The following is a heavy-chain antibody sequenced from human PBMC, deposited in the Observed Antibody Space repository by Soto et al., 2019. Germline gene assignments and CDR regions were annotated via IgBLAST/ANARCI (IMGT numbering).Heavy chain of an antibody. Sequence: ASVKVSCKASGYTLTSYAMHWVRQAPGQRLEWMGWINAGNGNTKYSQKFQGRVTITRDTSTSTAYMELSSLRSEDTAVYYCARETVGETSWFDPWGQGTLVTVSS. CDR1: GYTLTSYA. V-gene: IGHV1-3*01. J-gene: IGHJ5*02. CDR2: INAGNGNT. CDR3: ARETVGETSWFDP. D-gene: IGHD2-15*01.